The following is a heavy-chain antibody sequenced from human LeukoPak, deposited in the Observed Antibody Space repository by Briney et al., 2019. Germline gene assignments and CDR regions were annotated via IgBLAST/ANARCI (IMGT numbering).Heavy chain of an antibody. CDR2: ISGSGGST. D-gene: IGHD3-16*01. J-gene: IGHJ6*02. CDR1: GFTFSSYA. V-gene: IGHV3-23*01. Sequence: GGSLRLSCAASGFTFSSYAMSWVRQAPGKGLEWVSAISGSGGSTYYADSVKGRFTISRDNSKNTLYLQMNSLRAEDTAVYYCAKKLGPYYYYGMDVWGQGTTVTVSS. CDR3: AKKLGPYYYYGMDV.